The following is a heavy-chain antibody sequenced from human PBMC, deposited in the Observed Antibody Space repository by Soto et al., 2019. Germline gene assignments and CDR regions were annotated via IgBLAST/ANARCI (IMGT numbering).Heavy chain of an antibody. CDR2: ISSSSSTI. D-gene: IGHD3-9*01. J-gene: IGHJ4*02. Sequence: EVQLVESGGGLVQPGGSLRLSFAALGFTFSGYTMTWFGRAPGKGLEWVSSISSSSSTIYYADSVKGRFAISRDNAKNSLYLQMNSLRAEDTAVYYCARAIYFSPYYFDYWGQGTLVTVSS. V-gene: IGHV3-48*01. CDR3: ARAIYFSPYYFDY. CDR1: GFTFSGYT.